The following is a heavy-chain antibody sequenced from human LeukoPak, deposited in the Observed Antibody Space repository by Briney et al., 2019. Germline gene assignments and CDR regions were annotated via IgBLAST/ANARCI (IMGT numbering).Heavy chain of an antibody. CDR3: ARELRGSGWYDC. D-gene: IGHD6-19*01. CDR1: GGSISSGAYY. CDR2: IYYSGST. V-gene: IGHV4-31*03. Sequence: SQTLSLTCTVSGGSISSGAYYWSWIHQHPGKGLEWIGYIYYSGSTYYNPSLKSRLTTSLDTSKNQFSLRLSSVTAADTAVYYCARELRGSGWYDCWGQGTLVTVSS. J-gene: IGHJ4*02.